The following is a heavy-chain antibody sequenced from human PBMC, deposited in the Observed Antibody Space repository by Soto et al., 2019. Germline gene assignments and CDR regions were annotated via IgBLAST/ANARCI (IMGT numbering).Heavy chain of an antibody. V-gene: IGHV4-59*01. J-gene: IGHJ6*02. CDR3: ERDSIKMLREIVKQNMDI. CDR1: GGSISNYY. D-gene: IGHD3-10*01. CDR2: IYNTETT. Sequence: PSETLSLTCGVSGGSISNYYWSWIRQSPGKALEWIGYIYNTETTNTNPSLQSRATLSMDTSRNQLSLKLSSVTPADTAIYYCERDSIKMLREIVKQNMDIWAQGTTVTVS.